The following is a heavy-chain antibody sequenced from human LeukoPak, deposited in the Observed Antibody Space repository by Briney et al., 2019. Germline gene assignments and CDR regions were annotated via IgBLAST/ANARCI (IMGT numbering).Heavy chain of an antibody. V-gene: IGHV4-34*01. Sequence: SETLSLTCAVYGGSFSGYYWSWIRQPPGKGLEWIGEINHSGSTNYNPSLKSRVTISVDTSKDQFSLKLSSVTAADTAVYYCASVYGSGDYYYYYYMDVWGKGTTVTISS. CDR1: GGSFSGYY. D-gene: IGHD3-10*01. CDR3: ASVYGSGDYYYYYYMDV. J-gene: IGHJ6*03. CDR2: INHSGST.